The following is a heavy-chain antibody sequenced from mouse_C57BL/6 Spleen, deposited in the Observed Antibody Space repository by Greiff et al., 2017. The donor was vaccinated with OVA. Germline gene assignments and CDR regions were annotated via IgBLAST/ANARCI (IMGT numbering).Heavy chain of an antibody. CDR2: IWSGGST. CDR3: ASPTYYSNYGAMDY. CDR1: GFSLTSYG. J-gene: IGHJ4*01. D-gene: IGHD2-5*01. V-gene: IGHV2-2*01. Sequence: QVQLQQSGPGLVQPSQSLSITCTVSGFSLTSYGVHWVRQSPGKGLEWLGVIWSGGSTDYNAAFISRLSIRTDNSKSQIYFKMNSLQADDTAIYYCASPTYYSNYGAMDYWGQGTSVTVSS.